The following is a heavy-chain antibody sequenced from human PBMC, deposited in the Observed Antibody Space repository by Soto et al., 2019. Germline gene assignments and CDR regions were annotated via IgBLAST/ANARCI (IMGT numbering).Heavy chain of an antibody. CDR1: GGTFSRYA. D-gene: IGHD3-22*01. J-gene: IGHJ4*02. V-gene: IGHV1-69*01. CDR3: ARDGTLYDSSGYYYLY. Sequence: QVQLVQSGAEVKKPGSSVKVSCKASGGTFSRYAISWVRQAPGQGVEWMGGIIPMFGKANYAQKFQDRITITADESTSTGYLELRSLRSEDTAMYYCARDGTLYDSSGYYYLYWGQGTLVTVSS. CDR2: IIPMFGKA.